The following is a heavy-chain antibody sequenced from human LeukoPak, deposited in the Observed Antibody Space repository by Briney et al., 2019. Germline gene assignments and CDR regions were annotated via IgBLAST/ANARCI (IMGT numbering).Heavy chain of an antibody. J-gene: IGHJ5*02. Sequence: PGGSLRLSCAASGFTFSSYAMSWVRQAPGKGLEWVSGISGSGGSTYYADSVKGRFTISRDNSKNTLYLQMNSLRAEDTAVYYCAKDYYEYSGCDSWGQGTLVTVSS. CDR1: GFTFSSYA. CDR2: ISGSGGST. V-gene: IGHV3-23*01. CDR3: AKDYYEYSGCDS. D-gene: IGHD5-12*01.